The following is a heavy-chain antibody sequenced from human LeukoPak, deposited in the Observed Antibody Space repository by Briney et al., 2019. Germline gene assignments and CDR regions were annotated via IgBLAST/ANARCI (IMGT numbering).Heavy chain of an antibody. D-gene: IGHD2-2*01. CDR2: LYYRGST. Sequence: SVTLSLTCTVCGGSIKSGNYYWTWIRQPPAKVVVRLGYLYYRGSTYYNPSLKSRVTISVDTSTNQFSLNLSSVTAADTAVYYCARVIVPAAAVNCFDPWGQGTLVTVSS. CDR1: GGSIKSGNYY. J-gene: IGHJ5*02. CDR3: ARVIVPAAAVNCFDP. V-gene: IGHV4-30-4*08.